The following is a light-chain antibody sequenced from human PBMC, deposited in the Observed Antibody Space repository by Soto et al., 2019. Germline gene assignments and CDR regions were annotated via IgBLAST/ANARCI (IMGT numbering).Light chain of an antibody. J-gene: IGKJ4*01. CDR1: QSVSSSY. CDR3: QRYGSSPS. V-gene: IGKV3-20*01. Sequence: EIVLTQSPGTLSLSPGERATLSCRASQSVSSSYLAWYQQKPGQAPRLLIYGASSRATGIPDRFSGSGSGTDFTLTISRVEPEDFAVYYCQRYGSSPSFGGGTKVEIK. CDR2: GAS.